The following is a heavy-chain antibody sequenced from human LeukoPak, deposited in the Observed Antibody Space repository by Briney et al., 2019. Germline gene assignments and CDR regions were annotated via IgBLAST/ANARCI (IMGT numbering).Heavy chain of an antibody. CDR1: GGSISRYY. CDR2: ISYSGST. J-gene: IGHJ4*02. CDR3: ARVRRDGYNSNYFDY. Sequence: SETLSLTCTVSGGSISRYYWSWLRQPPGKGLEWLGFISYSGSTNFNPSLKSRVTMSVDTSKNQFSLKLSSVTAADTAVYYCARVRRDGYNSNYFDYWGQGTLVTVSS. D-gene: IGHD5-24*01. V-gene: IGHV4-59*01.